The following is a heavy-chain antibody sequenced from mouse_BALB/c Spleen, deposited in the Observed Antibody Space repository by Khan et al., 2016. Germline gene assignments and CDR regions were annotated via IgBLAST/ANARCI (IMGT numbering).Heavy chain of an antibody. J-gene: IGHJ3*01. D-gene: IGHD2-14*01. V-gene: IGHV3-2*02. CDR1: GYSITSDYA. CDR2: ISYSGST. Sequence: EVQLQESGPGLVKPSQSLSLTCTVTGYSITSDYAWNWIRQFPGNKLEWMGYISYSGSTSYNPSLNSRISITRDTSKNQFFLKLNSGTTEDTATYYGPINWYEEDYWGQGTLVTVTA. CDR3: PINWYEEDY.